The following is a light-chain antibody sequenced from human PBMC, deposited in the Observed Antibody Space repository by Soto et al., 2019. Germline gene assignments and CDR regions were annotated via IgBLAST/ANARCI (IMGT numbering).Light chain of an antibody. Sequence: EIVLTQSPGTLSLSPGERATLSCRASQSVSSNYLAWYQQKPGQAPRLLIYGASSRATGIPDRFSGSGSGTDLTLTISRLEPADFAVYYCQQCGSSPLTFGGGTKVEIK. CDR2: GAS. CDR3: QQCGSSPLT. CDR1: QSVSSNY. J-gene: IGKJ4*01. V-gene: IGKV3-20*01.